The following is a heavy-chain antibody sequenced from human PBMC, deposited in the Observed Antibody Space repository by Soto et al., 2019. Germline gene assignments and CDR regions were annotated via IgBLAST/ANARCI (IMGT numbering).Heavy chain of an antibody. V-gene: IGHV4-61*01. CDR1: GGSVSSGSYY. J-gene: IGHJ6*02. D-gene: IGHD2-2*02. Sequence: QVQLQESGPGLVKPSETLSLTCTVSGGSVSSGSYYWSWIRQPPGQGLEWIGYIYDSGSTNYNPSLKSRVTISVDTSKNQFSLKLSSVTAADTAVYYCARDRYCSSTSCYTGYYYYGMDVWGQGTTVTVSS. CDR2: IYDSGST. CDR3: ARDRYCSSTSCYTGYYYYGMDV.